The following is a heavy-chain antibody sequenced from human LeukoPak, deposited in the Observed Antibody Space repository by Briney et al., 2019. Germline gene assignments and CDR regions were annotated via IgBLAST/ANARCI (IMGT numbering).Heavy chain of an antibody. Sequence: PSETLSLTCTVSGDSMNEYYWSWVRQPPGQGLEWIGYVYYSGSTTYNPSLKSRVTLSVDTSKNQFSLRLSSVTAADTALYYCARVRGEVFLDYWGQGTLVTVSS. D-gene: IGHD3-10*01. V-gene: IGHV4-59*12. J-gene: IGHJ4*02. CDR3: ARVRGEVFLDY. CDR2: VYYSGST. CDR1: GDSMNEYY.